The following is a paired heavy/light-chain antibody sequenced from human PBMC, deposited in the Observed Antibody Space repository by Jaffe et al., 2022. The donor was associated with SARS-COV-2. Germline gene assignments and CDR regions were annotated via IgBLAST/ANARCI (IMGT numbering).Light chain of an antibody. CDR1: QSLLQSDGKAY. CDR3: KQSVQLPIT. CDR2: EVS. Sequence: DIVLTQTPLSLSVTPGQPASISCKSSQSLLQSDGKAYFYWYLQKPGQPPQLLIFEVSNRFSGVPDRFSGSGSGTDFTLKISRVEAEDVGVYYCKQSVQLPITFGQGTRLEIK. V-gene: IGKV2D-29*01. J-gene: IGKJ5*01.
Heavy chain of an antibody. J-gene: IGHJ4*02. CDR3: ARGWDY. V-gene: IGHV3-74*01. CDR2: ISSDGNI. D-gene: IGHD6-13*01. CDR1: GFTVSSYW. Sequence: EVQLVESGGGLVQPGGSLRLSCEASGFTVSSYWMHWVRQVPGKGLVWVSRISSDGNIRYADSVKGRFTLSRDDAKNTLFLQMNSLRGEDTAVYYCARGWDYWGQGTLVTVSS.